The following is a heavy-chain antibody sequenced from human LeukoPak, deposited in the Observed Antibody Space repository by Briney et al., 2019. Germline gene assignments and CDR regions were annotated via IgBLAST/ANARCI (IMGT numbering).Heavy chain of an antibody. CDR3: ARRGYSYGHHYYYYYYMDV. CDR1: GGSISNNNYY. Sequence: PSETLSLTCTVSGGSISNNNYYWGWIRQPPGKGLEWIGSIYYSGSTYYNPSLKSRVTISVDTSKNQFSLKLSSVTAADTAVYYCARRGYSYGHHYYYYYYMDVWGKGTTVTISS. J-gene: IGHJ6*03. CDR2: IYYSGST. V-gene: IGHV4-39*01. D-gene: IGHD5-18*01.